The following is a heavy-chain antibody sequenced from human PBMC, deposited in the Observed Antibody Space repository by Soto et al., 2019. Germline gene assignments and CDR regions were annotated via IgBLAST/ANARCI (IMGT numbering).Heavy chain of an antibody. CDR1: GYSFTSYW. CDR2: IYPGDSDT. Sequence: SGESLKISCKGSGYSFTSYWIGWVRQMPGKGLEWMGIIYPGDSDTRYSPSFQGQVTISADKSISTAYLQWSSLKASDTAMYYCARFIAAAGLARSDAFDIWGQGTMVTVSS. V-gene: IGHV5-51*01. J-gene: IGHJ3*02. CDR3: ARFIAAAGLARSDAFDI. D-gene: IGHD6-13*01.